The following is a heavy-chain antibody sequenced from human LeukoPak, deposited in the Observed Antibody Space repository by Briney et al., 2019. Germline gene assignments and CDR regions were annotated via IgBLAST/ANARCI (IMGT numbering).Heavy chain of an antibody. CDR1: GFTFSNYW. J-gene: IGHJ3*02. V-gene: IGHV3-74*01. CDR3: ARGEVYWGGSRCSAFDI. Sequence: GRSLRLSCAASGFTFSNYWMHWVRQAPGKGLVWVSRINTDESSTYYADSVKGRFTISRDNSKNTLYLQMNSLRAEDTAVYYCARGEVYWGGSRCSAFDIWGQGTMVTVSS. CDR2: INTDESST. D-gene: IGHD2-21*01.